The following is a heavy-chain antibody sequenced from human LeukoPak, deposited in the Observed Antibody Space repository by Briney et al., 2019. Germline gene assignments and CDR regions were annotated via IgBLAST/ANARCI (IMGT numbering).Heavy chain of an antibody. CDR3: ARDFLECSRASCLNWFDP. Sequence: SETLALTCSFTGGSISIHFWTWIRQPPGKGLEWIRYIHYSGSTNYNPSLKSRLSMSVDTSKNEFSMKLGSVTAADTAVYYCARDFLECSRASCLNWFDPWGQGTLVTVSS. V-gene: IGHV4-59*11. CDR1: GGSISIHF. D-gene: IGHD2-2*01. CDR2: IHYSGST. J-gene: IGHJ5*02.